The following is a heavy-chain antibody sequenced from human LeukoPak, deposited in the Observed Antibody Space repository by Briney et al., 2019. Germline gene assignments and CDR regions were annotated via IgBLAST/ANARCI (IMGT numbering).Heavy chain of an antibody. V-gene: IGHV3-23*01. D-gene: IGHD2-21*01. Sequence: PGGSLRLSCAASGFTFSTYAMSWVRQAPGKGLEWVSSISNSGGNTYYADSVKGRFTISRDNSTNTPYLQMNSLRAEDTAVYYCAKRNIAISVRHFDYWGQGTLVTVYS. CDR2: ISNSGGNT. CDR1: GFTFSTYA. CDR3: AKRNIAISVRHFDY. J-gene: IGHJ4*02.